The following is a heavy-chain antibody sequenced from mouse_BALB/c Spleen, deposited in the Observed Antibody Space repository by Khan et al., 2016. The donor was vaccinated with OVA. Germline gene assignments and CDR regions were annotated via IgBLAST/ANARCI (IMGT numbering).Heavy chain of an antibody. CDR2: ILPGRNNS. V-gene: IGHV1-9*01. CDR3: ARGAGTTYGMDY. CDR1: GYTFSSYW. J-gene: IGHJ4*01. Sequence: QIQLVQSGAELMKPGASVKISCKATGYTFSSYWIEWVKQRPGHGLEWIGEILPGRNNSKYTEKFKGKATFTADTSSNIAYMQLSSLQSEDSAVYYCARGAGTTYGMDYWGQGTSVTVSS. D-gene: IGHD4-1*01.